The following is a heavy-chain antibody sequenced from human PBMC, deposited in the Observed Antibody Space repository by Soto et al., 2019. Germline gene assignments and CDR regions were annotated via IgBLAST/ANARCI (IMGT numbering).Heavy chain of an antibody. CDR2: IYHSGRT. Sequence: PSETLSLTCAVSGGSISSSNWWSWVRQPPGKGLEWIGEIYHSGRTNYNPSLKSRVTISVDKTKNQFSLKLSSATAADTAVYYWARDEVAIHSTQNGFEPWGQGTLVNV. J-gene: IGHJ5*02. CDR1: GGSISSSNW. D-gene: IGHD5-12*01. CDR3: ARDEVAIHSTQNGFEP. V-gene: IGHV4-4*02.